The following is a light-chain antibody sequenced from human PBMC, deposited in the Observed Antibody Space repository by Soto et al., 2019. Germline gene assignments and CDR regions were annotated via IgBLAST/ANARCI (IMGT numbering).Light chain of an antibody. J-gene: IGLJ2*01. Sequence: QSALTQPASVSGSPGQSITISCTGTSSDVGGYTYVSWYQQHPGKAPKLMIYDVSSRPSGVSNRFSGSKSGNTASLTISGLQAEDEADYYCSSYTSSSTVVVFGGGTKVTVL. V-gene: IGLV2-14*01. CDR2: DVS. CDR1: SSDVGGYTY. CDR3: SSYTSSSTVVV.